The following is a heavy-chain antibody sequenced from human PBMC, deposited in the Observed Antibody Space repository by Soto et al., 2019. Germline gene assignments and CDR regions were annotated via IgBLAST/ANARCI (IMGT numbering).Heavy chain of an antibody. Sequence: AQLVESGGGVVKPGGSLRLSCAASGFTFSDYTMYWVRQAPGKGLEWVSCISSSSSYIYYGDSVKGRFTISRDDAKNSLYLQMNSLRAEDTAVYYCARDFTYYGSGSYFDDYWGQGTLVTVSS. CDR1: GFTFSDYT. CDR2: ISSSSSYI. CDR3: ARDFTYYGSGSYFDDY. V-gene: IGHV3-21*06. J-gene: IGHJ4*02. D-gene: IGHD3-10*01.